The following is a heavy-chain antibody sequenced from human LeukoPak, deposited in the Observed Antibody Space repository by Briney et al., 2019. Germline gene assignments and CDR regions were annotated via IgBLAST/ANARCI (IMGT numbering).Heavy chain of an antibody. CDR3: AKDYYDSSGYQRSGY. D-gene: IGHD3-22*01. J-gene: IGHJ4*02. CDR2: IRYDGSNK. V-gene: IGHV3-30*02. CDR1: GFTFSSYG. Sequence: GGPLRLSCAASGFTFSSYGMHWVRKAPGKGLEWVAFIRYDGSNKYYADSVKGRFTISRDNSKNTLYLQMNSLRAEDTAAYYCAKDYYDSSGYQRSGYWGQGTLVTVSS.